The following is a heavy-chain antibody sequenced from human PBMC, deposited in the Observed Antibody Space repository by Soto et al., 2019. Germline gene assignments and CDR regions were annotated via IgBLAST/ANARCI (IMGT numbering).Heavy chain of an antibody. Sequence: QVQLVQSGGEVKKPGASVKVSCKASGYTFSSYGINWVRQAPGQGLEWLGWISPYDGNTKYAQILQGRVSMTTDTSTKTAYREVRRLRSDDTAVYYCARGGYYDSSGSRNYHYYGMNVWGQGTTVTVSS. CDR2: ISPYDGNT. V-gene: IGHV1-18*01. D-gene: IGHD3-22*01. J-gene: IGHJ6*02. CDR1: GYTFSSYG. CDR3: ARGGYYDSSGSRNYHYYGMNV.